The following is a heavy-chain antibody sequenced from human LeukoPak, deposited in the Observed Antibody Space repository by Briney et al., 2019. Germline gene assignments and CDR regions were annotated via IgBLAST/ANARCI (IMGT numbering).Heavy chain of an antibody. Sequence: GGSLRLFCAASGFTFSSFAMSWVRQAPGKGLEWVSVISGSGGTTYYAESVKGRFTISRDNSKSTLYLQMNSLRAEDTAVYYCARALGSPLDYWGQGTLAAVSS. CDR3: ARALGSPLDY. D-gene: IGHD1-26*01. CDR1: GFTFSSFA. J-gene: IGHJ4*02. V-gene: IGHV3-23*01. CDR2: ISGSGGTT.